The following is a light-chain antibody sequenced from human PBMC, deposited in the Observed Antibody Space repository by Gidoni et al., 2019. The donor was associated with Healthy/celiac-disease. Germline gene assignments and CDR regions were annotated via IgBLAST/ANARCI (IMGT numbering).Light chain of an antibody. J-gene: IGKJ4*01. CDR3: QQYYSYPLT. Sequence: AIRMTQSPSSLSASTGDRVTITCRASQGSSSYLAWYQQKPGNDPKLLIYAASTLQSGVPSRCSGSGSGTDFTLTISCLQSEDFATYYCQQYYSYPLTFGGGTKVEIK. CDR1: QGSSSY. CDR2: AAS. V-gene: IGKV1-8*01.